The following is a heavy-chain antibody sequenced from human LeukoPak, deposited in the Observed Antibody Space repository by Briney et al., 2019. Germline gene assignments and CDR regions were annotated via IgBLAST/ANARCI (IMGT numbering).Heavy chain of an antibody. CDR1: GYTLTELS. D-gene: IGHD6-13*01. J-gene: IGHJ4*02. CDR2: FDPEDGET. Sequence: ASVKVSCKVSGYTLTELSMHWVRQAPGKGLEWMGGFDPEDGETIYAQKFQGRVTLTEDTSTDTAYMELSSLRSEDTAVYYCATAHIPGIAPDLYYFDYWGQGTVVTVSS. V-gene: IGHV1-24*01. CDR3: ATAHIPGIAPDLYYFDY.